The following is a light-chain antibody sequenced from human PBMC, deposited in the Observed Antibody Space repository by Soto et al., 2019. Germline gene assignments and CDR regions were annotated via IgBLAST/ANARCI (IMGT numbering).Light chain of an antibody. V-gene: IGLV2-14*01. CDR1: SSDVGGYNY. CDR3: AAWDDSLNGFYV. CDR2: DVS. Sequence: QSALTQPASVSGSPGQSITISCTGTSSDVGGYNYVSWYQQHPGKAPKLMIYDVSHRPSGVSNRFSGSKSGNTASLAISGFLSEDEADYYCAAWDDSLNGFYVFGTGTKVTV. J-gene: IGLJ1*01.